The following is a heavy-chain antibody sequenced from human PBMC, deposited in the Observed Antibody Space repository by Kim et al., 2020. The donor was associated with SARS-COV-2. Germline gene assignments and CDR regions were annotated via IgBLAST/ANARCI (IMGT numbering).Heavy chain of an antibody. CDR1: GYSFTSYW. Sequence: GESLKISCKGSGYSFTSYWIGWVRQMPGKGLEWMGIIYPGDSDTRYSPSFQGQVTISADKSISTAYLQWSSLKASDTAMYYCARTLGYCSSTSCQGAFDIWGQGTRVTVSS. CDR2: IYPGDSDT. D-gene: IGHD2-2*01. V-gene: IGHV5-51*01. J-gene: IGHJ3*02. CDR3: ARTLGYCSSTSCQGAFDI.